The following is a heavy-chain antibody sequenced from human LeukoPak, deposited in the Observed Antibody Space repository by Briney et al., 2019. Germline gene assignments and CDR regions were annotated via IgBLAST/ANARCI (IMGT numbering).Heavy chain of an antibody. Sequence: SETPSLTCTVSGGSISSYYWSWIRQPPGKGLEWIGYIYYSGSTNYNPSLKSRVTISVDTPKNQFSLKLSSVTAADTAVYYCARGHYYDTRLDYWGQGTLVTASS. J-gene: IGHJ4*02. CDR1: GGSISSYY. D-gene: IGHD3-22*01. CDR2: IYYSGST. V-gene: IGHV4-59*01. CDR3: ARGHYYDTRLDY.